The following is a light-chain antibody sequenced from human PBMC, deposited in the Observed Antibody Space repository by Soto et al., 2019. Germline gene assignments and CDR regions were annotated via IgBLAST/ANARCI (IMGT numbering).Light chain of an antibody. CDR2: DAS. V-gene: IGKV1-5*01. Sequence: DIQMTQSPSTLSASVGDRVTITCRASQSISRWLAWYQQKPGQAPKLLIHDASSLESGVPSRFSGSGSGTDFTLTISSLEAEDFAVYYCQQYNNWSTVGQGTRLEIK. CDR1: QSISRW. CDR3: QQYNNWST. J-gene: IGKJ5*01.